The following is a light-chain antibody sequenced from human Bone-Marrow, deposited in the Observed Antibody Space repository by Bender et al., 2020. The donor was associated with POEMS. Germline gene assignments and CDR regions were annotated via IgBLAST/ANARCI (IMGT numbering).Light chain of an antibody. V-gene: IGLV1-40*01. Sequence: QSVLTQPPSVSGAPGQRVTISCTGSSSNTGSGYDINWYQHLPGTAPKLLIYGYNNRPSGVPDRFSGSKSGTSASLAITGLQAEDEGDYYCSSYTSASTLEVFGGGTKLTVL. CDR2: GYN. CDR3: SSYTSASTLEV. J-gene: IGLJ3*02. CDR1: SSNTGSGYD.